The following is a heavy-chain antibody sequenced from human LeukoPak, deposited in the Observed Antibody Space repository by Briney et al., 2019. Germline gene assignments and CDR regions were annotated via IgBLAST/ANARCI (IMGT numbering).Heavy chain of an antibody. J-gene: IGHJ4*02. D-gene: IGHD2-21*01. V-gene: IGHV5-10-1*01. Sequence: KVSCKVSGYSFSTYWITWGRQMPGGALEWMGRIRPSDSEPNYSPSFQGHVTISADRSINTVYLQWSSLRASDTAIYFCARHYSNDHTLFDFWGQGALVTVST. CDR3: ARHYSNDHTLFDF. CDR1: GYSFSTYW. CDR2: IRPSDSEP.